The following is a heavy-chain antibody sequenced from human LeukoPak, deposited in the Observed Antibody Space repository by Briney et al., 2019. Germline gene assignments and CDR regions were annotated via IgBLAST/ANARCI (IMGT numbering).Heavy chain of an antibody. V-gene: IGHV3-30*18. Sequence: GRSLRLSCAASGFTFSSYGMHWVRQAPGKGLEWVAVISYDGSSKYYADSVKGRFTISRDNSKNTLYLQMNSLRAEDTAVYYCAKDRVLGYGDYYFDYWGQGTLVTVSS. CDR1: GFTFSSYG. CDR2: ISYDGSSK. D-gene: IGHD4-17*01. CDR3: AKDRVLGYGDYYFDY. J-gene: IGHJ4*02.